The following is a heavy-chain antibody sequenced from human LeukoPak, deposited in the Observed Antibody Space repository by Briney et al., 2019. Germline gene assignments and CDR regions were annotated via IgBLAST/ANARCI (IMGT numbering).Heavy chain of an antibody. CDR2: MSGDTLST. V-gene: IGHV3-23*01. CDR3: AKKWPTLGGTTVAFES. Sequence: GGSLRLSCVASGFTFRDYAMSWVRQAPGKGLEWVSTMSGDTLSTWYADSVKGRFTITRDNSKNTVYLQMNSLTSDDTALYYCAKKWPTLGGTTVAFESWGQGTLVTVSS. CDR1: GFTFRDYA. J-gene: IGHJ4*02. D-gene: IGHD1-1*01.